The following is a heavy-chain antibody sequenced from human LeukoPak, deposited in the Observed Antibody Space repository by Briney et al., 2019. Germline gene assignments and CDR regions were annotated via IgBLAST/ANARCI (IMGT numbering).Heavy chain of an antibody. J-gene: IGHJ5*02. V-gene: IGHV3-30-3*01. Sequence: GGSLRLSCAASGFTFSSYAMHWVRQAPGKGLEWVAVISYDGSNKYYADSVKGRFTISRDNSKNTLYLQMNSLRAEDTAVYYCAREIMGITGTTGYNWFDPWGQGTLVTVSS. CDR1: GFTFSSYA. CDR3: AREIMGITGTTGYNWFDP. D-gene: IGHD1-7*01. CDR2: ISYDGSNK.